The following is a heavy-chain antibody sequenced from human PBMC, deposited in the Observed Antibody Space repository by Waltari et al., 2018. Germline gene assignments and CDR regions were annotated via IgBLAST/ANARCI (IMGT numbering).Heavy chain of an antibody. J-gene: IGHJ4*02. Sequence: QVQLVQSGAEVKKPGASVKVYCKASGYTFTGYYMHWVRQAPGQGLEWMGWINPNSGGTNYAQKFQGRVTMTRDTSISTAYMELSRLRSDDTAVYYCAREGPSGYSGWCAFFRYWGQGTLVTVSS. CDR1: GYTFTGYY. D-gene: IGHD5-12*01. CDR3: AREGPSGYSGWCAFFRY. V-gene: IGHV1-2*02. CDR2: INPNSGGT.